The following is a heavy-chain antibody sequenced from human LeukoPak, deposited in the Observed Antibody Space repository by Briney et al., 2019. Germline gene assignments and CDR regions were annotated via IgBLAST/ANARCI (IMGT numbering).Heavy chain of an antibody. D-gene: IGHD5-12*01. V-gene: IGHV1-8*01. Sequence: ASVKLSCKASGYTFTITDINWVRQATGQGLEWMGWMNPGGGNTGYAHQFQGRVTMTRDTPINTAYMELTSLTSDDTAVYYCARGGGFIDSWGQGTLVTVSS. CDR1: GYTFTITD. CDR3: ARGGGFIDS. J-gene: IGHJ4*02. CDR2: MNPGGGNT.